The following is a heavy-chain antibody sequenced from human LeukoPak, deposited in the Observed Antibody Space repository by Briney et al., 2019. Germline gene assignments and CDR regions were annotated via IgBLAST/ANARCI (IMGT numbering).Heavy chain of an antibody. CDR3: ARTFGESPNRNYFYGMVV. J-gene: IGHJ6*02. CDR2: IYPDDSNT. Sequence: GESLKISCKGSGYSFTSFWIGWVRQMPGKGLEWMGIIYPDDSNTRYSPSFHGQVTISADKSINTAYLQWSSLKASDTAMYYCARTFGESPNRNYFYGMVVWGQGTTVTVSS. V-gene: IGHV5-51*01. D-gene: IGHD3-10*01. CDR1: GYSFTSFW.